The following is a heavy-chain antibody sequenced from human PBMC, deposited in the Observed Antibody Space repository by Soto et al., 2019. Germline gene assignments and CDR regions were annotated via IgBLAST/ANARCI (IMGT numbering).Heavy chain of an antibody. CDR3: ARLSGGRSVYFDP. D-gene: IGHD2-8*02. CDR2: INYNRRT. Sequence: QLQLQESGPGLVKPSETLSLTCSVSGTSIRSSNYYWGWVRQPPGKGLEWIGSINYNRRTYQNPSLKSRATISIDTSENQFSLKLPSVTAADTAVYFCARLSGGRSVYFDPWCQGILVTVSS. J-gene: IGHJ5*02. V-gene: IGHV4-39*01. CDR1: GTSIRSSNYY.